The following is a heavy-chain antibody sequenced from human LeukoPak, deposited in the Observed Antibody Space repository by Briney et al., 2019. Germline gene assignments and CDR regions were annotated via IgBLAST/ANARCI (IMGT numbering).Heavy chain of an antibody. CDR2: IYHSGST. V-gene: IGHV4-38-2*02. D-gene: IGHD3-22*01. Sequence: SETLSLTCTVSGYSISSGYYWGWIRQPPGKGLEWIGSIYHSGSTYYNPSLKSRVTISVDTSKNQFSLKLSSVTAADTAVYYCARDPAPITMTHNWFDPWGQGTPVTVSS. J-gene: IGHJ5*02. CDR3: ARDPAPITMTHNWFDP. CDR1: GYSISSGYY.